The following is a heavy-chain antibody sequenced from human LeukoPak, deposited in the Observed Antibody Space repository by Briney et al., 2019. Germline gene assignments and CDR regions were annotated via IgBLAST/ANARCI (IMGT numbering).Heavy chain of an antibody. V-gene: IGHV3-7*01. Sequence: PGGSLRLSCAASGFTFSSYWMGWVRLAPGKGLEWVANIKQDGSENYYVDSVKGRFTISRDNVKNSLYLQMNSLRPEDTAVYYCARGRDYWGQGTLVTVSS. CDR2: IKQDGSEN. CDR3: ARGRDY. CDR1: GFTFSSYW. J-gene: IGHJ4*02.